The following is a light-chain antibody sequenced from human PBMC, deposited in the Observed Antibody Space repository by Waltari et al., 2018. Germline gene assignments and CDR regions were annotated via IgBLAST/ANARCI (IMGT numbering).Light chain of an antibody. V-gene: IGKV4-1*01. CDR3: QQYYRSRS. Sequence: DIVLTQSPDSLAVSLGERANIHCKSSQTLLHNSNDKNYLAWYPQTPGHPPKLIISWASTRESGVPYRFSGSGSGTDFTLTINNLQAEDVAIYYCQQYYRSRSFGQGTRVEVK. J-gene: IGKJ1*01. CDR2: WAS. CDR1: QTLLHNSNDKNY.